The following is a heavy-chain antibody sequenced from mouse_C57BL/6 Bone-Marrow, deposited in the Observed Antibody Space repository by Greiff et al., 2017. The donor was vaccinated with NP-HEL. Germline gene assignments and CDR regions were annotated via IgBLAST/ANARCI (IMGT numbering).Heavy chain of an antibody. V-gene: IGHV1-77*01. Sequence: VKVVESGAELVKPGASVKISCKASGYTFTDYYINWVKQRPGQGLEWIGKIGPGSGSTYYNEKFKGKATLTADKSSSTAYMQLSSLTSEDSAVYFCATYYYGSSCYYAMDYWGQGTSVTVSS. CDR1: GYTFTDYY. D-gene: IGHD1-1*01. J-gene: IGHJ4*01. CDR2: IGPGSGST. CDR3: ATYYYGSSCYYAMDY.